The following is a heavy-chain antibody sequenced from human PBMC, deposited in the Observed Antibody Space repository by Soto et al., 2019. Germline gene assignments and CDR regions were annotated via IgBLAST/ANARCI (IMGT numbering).Heavy chain of an antibody. D-gene: IGHD6-13*01. CDR2: ISYDGSNK. J-gene: IGHJ4*02. V-gene: IGHV3-30*18. CDR3: AKDPPPGSWESSYYFDY. CDR1: GFTFSSYG. Sequence: QVQLVESGGGVVQPGRSLRLSCAASGFTFSSYGMHWVRQAPGKGLEWVAVISYDGSNKYYADSVKGRFTISRDNSKNTLYLQMNSLRAEDTAVYYCAKDPPPGSWESSYYFDYWGQGTLVTVSS.